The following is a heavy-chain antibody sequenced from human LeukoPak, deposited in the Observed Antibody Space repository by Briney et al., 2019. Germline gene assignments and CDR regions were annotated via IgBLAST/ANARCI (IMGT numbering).Heavy chain of an antibody. CDR2: ISSSSSTI. D-gene: IGHD2-15*01. CDR1: GFILSSYG. V-gene: IGHV3-48*04. Sequence: GGSRRLSCAASGFILSSYGMNWVRQAPGKGLEWLSHISSSSSTIYYADSVKGRLTISRDNAKNSLYLQMSSLRAEDTAVYYCARNRAFSGGSPDNFDYWGQGTLVTVSS. J-gene: IGHJ4*02. CDR3: ARNRAFSGGSPDNFDY.